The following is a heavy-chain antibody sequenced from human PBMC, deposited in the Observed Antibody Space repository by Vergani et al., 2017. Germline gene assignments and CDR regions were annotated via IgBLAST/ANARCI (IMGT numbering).Heavy chain of an antibody. CDR3: ARGEKRYDFWSGSDNWFDP. CDR2: IYYSGST. V-gene: IGHV4-59*01. D-gene: IGHD3-3*01. CDR1: GGSISSYY. J-gene: IGHJ5*02. Sequence: QVQLQESGPGLVKPSETLSLTCTVSGGSISSYYWSWIRQPPGKGLEWIGNIYYSGSTNYNPSLKSRVTISVDTSKNQFSLKLSSVTAADTAVYYCARGEKRYDFWSGSDNWFDPWGQGTLVTVSS.